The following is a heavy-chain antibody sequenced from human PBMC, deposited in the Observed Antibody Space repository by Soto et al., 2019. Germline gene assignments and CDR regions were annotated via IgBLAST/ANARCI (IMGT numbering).Heavy chain of an antibody. CDR1: GGSINSGYC. D-gene: IGHD3-22*01. Sequence: SETLSLTCTVSGGSINSGYCWIWIRQHPGKGLEWIGYIYYSGSANYNPSLKGRVTMSVDTSTNQFSLKLSAVTAADTAVYYCASLFNYYDSSGYAEYYFDHWGQGTLVTVSS. J-gene: IGHJ4*02. CDR3: ASLFNYYDSSGYAEYYFDH. V-gene: IGHV4-31*03. CDR2: IYYSGSA.